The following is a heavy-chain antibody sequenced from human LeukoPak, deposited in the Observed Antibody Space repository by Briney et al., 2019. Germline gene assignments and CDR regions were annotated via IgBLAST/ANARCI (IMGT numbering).Heavy chain of an antibody. D-gene: IGHD4-17*01. CDR1: GGSFSVYY. CDR3: ARGQPSPYGSFDY. V-gene: IGHV4-34*01. Sequence: PSETLSLTCAVYGGSFSVYYWSWIRQPPGKGLEWIGEINHSGSTNYNPSLKSRVTISVDTSKNQFSLKLSSVTAADTAVYYCARGQPSPYGSFDYWGQGTLVTVSS. J-gene: IGHJ4*02. CDR2: INHSGST.